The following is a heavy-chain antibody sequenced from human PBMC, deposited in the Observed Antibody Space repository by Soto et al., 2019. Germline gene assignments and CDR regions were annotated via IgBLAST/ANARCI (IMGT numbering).Heavy chain of an antibody. CDR1: VFTSSG. CDR3: AREGILGPFDAYDL. J-gene: IGHJ3*01. D-gene: IGHD3-3*01. V-gene: IGHV1-18*04. Sequence: QVQLVQSGAEVKKPGASVKVSCKASVFTSSGISWVRQAPGQGLEWMGWISTHNGNTIYAQKFQGRVIMTIDTSTTTVYMELRSLRSDDTAIYFCAREGILGPFDAYDLWGQGTMVSVSP. CDR2: ISTHNGNT.